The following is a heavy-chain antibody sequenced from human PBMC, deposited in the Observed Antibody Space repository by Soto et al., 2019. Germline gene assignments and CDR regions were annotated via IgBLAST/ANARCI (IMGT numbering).Heavy chain of an antibody. D-gene: IGHD6-13*01. CDR3: ARAPTSPSSQRRRTSGLDV. V-gene: IGHV4-4*02. CDR1: GASILSRNW. CDR2: IHHSGTT. Sequence: QLQESGPGLVRPSRTLSLTCAVSGASILSRNWWTWVRKAPGKRLEWIGEIHHSGTTSYNPSLPSGLTVSVDESTNLFPLNLNSVTAGDTAVYYCARAPTSPSSQRRRTSGLDVWGQGTKVAVTS. J-gene: IGHJ6*02.